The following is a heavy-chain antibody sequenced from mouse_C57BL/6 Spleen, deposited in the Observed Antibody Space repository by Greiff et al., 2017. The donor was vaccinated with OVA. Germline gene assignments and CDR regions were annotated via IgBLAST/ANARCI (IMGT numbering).Heavy chain of an antibody. CDR3: TRGDYYGSSYLYFDY. J-gene: IGHJ2*01. CDR2: IDPETGGT. D-gene: IGHD1-1*01. Sequence: VQLQQSGAELVRPGASVTLSCKASGYTFTDYEMHWVKQTPVHGLEWIGAIDPETGGTAYNQKFKGKAILTADKSSSTAYMELRSLTSEDSAVYYCTRGDYYGSSYLYFDYWGQGTTLTVSS. V-gene: IGHV1-15*01. CDR1: GYTFTDYE.